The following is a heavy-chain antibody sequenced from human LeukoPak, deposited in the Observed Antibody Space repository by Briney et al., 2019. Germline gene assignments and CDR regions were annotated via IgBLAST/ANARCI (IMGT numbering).Heavy chain of an antibody. Sequence: PSETLSLTCTVSGGSISSGSYYWSWIRQPAGKGLEWIGRIYTSGSTNYNPSFKSRVTISVDTSKNQFSLKLSSVTAADTAVYYCARAGFGWYFHLWGRGTLVTVSS. V-gene: IGHV4-61*02. CDR2: IYTSGST. J-gene: IGHJ2*01. CDR1: GGSISSGSYY. CDR3: ARAGFGWYFHL. D-gene: IGHD3-16*01.